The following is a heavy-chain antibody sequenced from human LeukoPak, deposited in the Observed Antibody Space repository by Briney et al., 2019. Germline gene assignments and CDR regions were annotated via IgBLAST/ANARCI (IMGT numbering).Heavy chain of an antibody. V-gene: IGHV3-30*18. Sequence: PGGSLRLSCAASGFTFSNYGMHWVRQAPGKGLEWVAVISYDGSDKYYADSVKGRFTISRDNSKNTLYLQMNSLRAEDTAVYYCANENYYGSGSYADHWGQGTLVTVSS. CDR2: ISYDGSDK. CDR1: GFTFSNYG. D-gene: IGHD3-10*01. J-gene: IGHJ4*02. CDR3: ANENYYGSGSYADH.